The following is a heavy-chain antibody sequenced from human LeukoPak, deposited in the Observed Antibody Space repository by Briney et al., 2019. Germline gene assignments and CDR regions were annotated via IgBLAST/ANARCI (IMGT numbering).Heavy chain of an antibody. CDR1: GGTFSSYA. CDR2: IIPILGIA. J-gene: IGHJ5*02. Sequence: ASVKVSCKASGGTFSSYAISWVRQAPGQGLEWMGRIIPILGIANYAQKLQGRVTMTTDTSTSTAYMELRSLRSDDTAVYYCARKNNWFDPWGQGTLVTVSS. V-gene: IGHV1-69*04. CDR3: ARKNNWFDP.